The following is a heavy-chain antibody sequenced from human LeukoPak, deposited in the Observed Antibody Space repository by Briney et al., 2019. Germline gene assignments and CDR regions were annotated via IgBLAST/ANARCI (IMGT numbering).Heavy chain of an antibody. CDR2: IYHSGST. V-gene: IGHV4-30-2*01. Sequence: PSETLSLTCTVSGGSISSGGYSWSWIRQPPGKGLEWIGYIYHSGSTYYNPSLKSRVTISVDRSKNQFSLKLSSVTAADTAVYYCAGTYGDYDYFDYWGQGTLVTVSS. CDR1: GGSISSGGYS. CDR3: AGTYGDYDYFDY. D-gene: IGHD4-17*01. J-gene: IGHJ4*02.